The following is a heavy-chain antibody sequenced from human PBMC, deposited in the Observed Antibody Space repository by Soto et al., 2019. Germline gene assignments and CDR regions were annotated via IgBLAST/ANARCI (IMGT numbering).Heavy chain of an antibody. Sequence: QVQLVESGGGVVQPGRSLRLSCAASGFTFSSYAMHWVRQAPGKGLEWAAVISYDGSNKYYADSVKGRFTISRDNSKNTLYLQMNSLRAEDTAVYYCARASNYGDYGYYFDYWGQGTLVTVSS. CDR2: ISYDGSNK. CDR3: ARASNYGDYGYYFDY. CDR1: GFTFSSYA. D-gene: IGHD4-17*01. V-gene: IGHV3-30-3*01. J-gene: IGHJ4*02.